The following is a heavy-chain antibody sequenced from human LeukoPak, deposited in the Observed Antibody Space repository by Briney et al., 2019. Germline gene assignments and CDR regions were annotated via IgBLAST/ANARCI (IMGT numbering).Heavy chain of an antibody. J-gene: IGHJ4*02. CDR2: ITGSSSYI. CDR1: GFSFRSYS. D-gene: IGHD1-1*01. Sequence: GGSQRLFCAASGFSFRSYSMHGVRQAPGKGREWVSSITGSSSYISYADSVKGRFTISRDNAENSLFLQMNSLRPEDTAVYFCARDRLEGGETFDSWGQGNLVTASS. V-gene: IGHV3-21*01. CDR3: ARDRLEGGETFDS.